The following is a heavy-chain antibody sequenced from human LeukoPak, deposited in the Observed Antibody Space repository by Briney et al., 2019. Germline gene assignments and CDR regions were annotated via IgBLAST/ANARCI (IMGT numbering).Heavy chain of an antibody. CDR3: ARLYSSGWPLECMDV. V-gene: IGHV1-2*02. Sequence: ASVKVSCKASGYTFTGYYMHWVRQAPGQGLEWMGWINPNSGGTNYAQKFQGRVTMTRDTSISTAYMELSRLRSDDTAVYYCARLYSSGWPLECMDVWGQGTTVTVPS. CDR2: INPNSGGT. D-gene: IGHD6-19*01. J-gene: IGHJ6*02. CDR1: GYTFTGYY.